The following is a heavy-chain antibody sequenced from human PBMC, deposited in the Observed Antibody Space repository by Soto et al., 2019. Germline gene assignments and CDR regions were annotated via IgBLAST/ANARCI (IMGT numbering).Heavy chain of an antibody. J-gene: IGHJ6*02. CDR1: GFTISSYG. Sequence: QVQLVESGGGVVQPGRSLRLSCAASGFTISSYGMHWVRQAPGKGLEWVAVIWYDGSNKYYADSVKGRFTISRDNSKNTLYLQMNSLRAEDTAVYYCASHEAYSSSEIDYYGMDVWGQGTTVTVSS. CDR2: IWYDGSNK. V-gene: IGHV3-33*01. CDR3: ASHEAYSSSEIDYYGMDV. D-gene: IGHD6-6*01.